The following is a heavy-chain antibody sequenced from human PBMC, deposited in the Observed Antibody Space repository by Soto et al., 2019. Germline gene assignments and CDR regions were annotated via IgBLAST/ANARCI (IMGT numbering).Heavy chain of an antibody. CDR1: GGSINNYY. Sequence: TLSLTCTVSGGSINNYYWSWIRQPPGKGLEWIGDIYSSGSATYNPSLESRVTMSVDKSKNQISLKLTSLTAVDTAMYYCARGGDTGYDPSTTWGQGTLVTVSS. V-gene: IGHV4-59*01. D-gene: IGHD5-12*01. J-gene: IGHJ5*02. CDR2: IYSSGSA. CDR3: ARGGDTGYDPSTT.